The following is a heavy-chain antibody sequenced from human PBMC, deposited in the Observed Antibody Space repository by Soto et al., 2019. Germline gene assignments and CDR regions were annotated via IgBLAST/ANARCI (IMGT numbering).Heavy chain of an antibody. D-gene: IGHD2-15*01. CDR3: AYLPCSGGSCYWFSFSGMDV. J-gene: IGHJ6*02. CDR2: IYWDDDK. V-gene: IGHV2-5*02. Sequence: QITLKESGPTLVKPTQTLTLTCTFSGFSLSTSGVGVAWIRHPPGKALEWLALIYWDDDKRYRPSLESRLTITYDTSKNQVVLTMTNMDSVDTATYYCAYLPCSGGSCYWFSFSGMDVWGQGTTVTVSS. CDR1: GFSLSTSGVG.